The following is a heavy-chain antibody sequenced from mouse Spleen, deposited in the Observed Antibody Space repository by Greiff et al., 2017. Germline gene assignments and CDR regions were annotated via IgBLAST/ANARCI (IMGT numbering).Heavy chain of an antibody. V-gene: IGHV5-9*01. D-gene: IGHD2-4*01. CDR1: GFTFSSYA. CDR3: ARHENDYDPWFAY. J-gene: IGHJ3*01. CDR2: ISSGGGNT. Sequence: EVMLVESGGGLVKLGGSLKLSCAASGFTFSSYAMSWVRQTPEKRLEWVATISSGGGNTYYPDSVKGRFTISRDNAKNTLYLQMSSLKSEDTAMYYCARHENDYDPWFAYWGQGTLVTVSA.